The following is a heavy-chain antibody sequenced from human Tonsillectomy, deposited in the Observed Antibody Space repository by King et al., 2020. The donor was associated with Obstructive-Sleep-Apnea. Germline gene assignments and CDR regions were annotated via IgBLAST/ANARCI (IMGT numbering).Heavy chain of an antibody. J-gene: IGHJ3*02. CDR1: GGSISSSNW. CDR2: IYHSGST. Sequence: VQLQESGPGLVKPSGTLSLTCAVSGGSISSSNWWSWVRQPPGKGLEWIGEIYHSGSTNYNPSLKSRGTISVDKSKNQFSLKLSSVTAADTAVYYCARRQRVTIFGVVINAFDIWGQGTMVTVSS. V-gene: IGHV4-4*02. CDR3: ARRQRVTIFGVVINAFDI. D-gene: IGHD3-3*01.